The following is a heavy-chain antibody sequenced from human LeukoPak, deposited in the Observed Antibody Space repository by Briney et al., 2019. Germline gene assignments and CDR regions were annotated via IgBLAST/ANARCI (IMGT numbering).Heavy chain of an antibody. CDR2: IYYSGST. Sequence: SETLSLTCTVSGGSISSSSYYWGWIRQPPGKGLEWIGSIYYSGSTYYNPSLKSRVTISVDTSKNQFSLKLSSVTAADTAVYYCARRIAAAEKYYYYYYMDVWGKGTTVTISS. CDR3: ARRIAAAEKYYYYYYMDV. V-gene: IGHV4-39*01. CDR1: GGSISSSSYY. D-gene: IGHD6-13*01. J-gene: IGHJ6*03.